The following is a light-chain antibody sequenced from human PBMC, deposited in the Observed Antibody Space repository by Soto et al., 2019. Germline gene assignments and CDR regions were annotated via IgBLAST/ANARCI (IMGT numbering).Light chain of an antibody. CDR3: QQSFSVPPT. J-gene: IGKJ5*01. CDR2: DAS. Sequence: DIQMTQSPSSLSASVGDRVTITCQASQDINKNLIWYQQKPGKAPKLLIYDASNLQSGVPSGFSGSGSGTNFSLTISNLQPEDFATYYCQQSFSVPPTFGQGTRLE. CDR1: QDINKN. V-gene: IGKV1-39*01.